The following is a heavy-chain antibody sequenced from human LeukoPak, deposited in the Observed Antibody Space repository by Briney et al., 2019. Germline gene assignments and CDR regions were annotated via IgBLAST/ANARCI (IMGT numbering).Heavy chain of an antibody. CDR1: GFTFSNYW. V-gene: IGHV3-74*01. Sequence: PGGSLRLSCAASGFTFSNYWMHWVRQVPGKGLVWVSRINRDGSSTDYLDSVKGRFTISRDNARNTLYLQMNSLRAEDTAVYYCARVPYVFDLWGQGTVVTVSS. J-gene: IGHJ3*01. CDR2: INRDGSST. CDR3: ARVPYVFDL.